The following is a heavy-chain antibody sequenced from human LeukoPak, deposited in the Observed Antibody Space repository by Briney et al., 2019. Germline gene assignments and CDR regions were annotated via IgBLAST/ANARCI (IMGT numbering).Heavy chain of an antibody. CDR3: AKGHGSSDWYYFDY. D-gene: IGHD6-13*01. V-gene: IGHV3-30*18. CDR2: ISYEGTHK. CDR1: GFTFSSYS. J-gene: IGHJ4*02. Sequence: GGSLRLSCAASGFTFSSYSMNWVRQAPGKGLEWVALISYEGTHKYYADSVQGRFTISRDNSKNTLYLQMNTLRADDTAVYYCAKGHGSSDWYYFDYWGQGTLVTVSS.